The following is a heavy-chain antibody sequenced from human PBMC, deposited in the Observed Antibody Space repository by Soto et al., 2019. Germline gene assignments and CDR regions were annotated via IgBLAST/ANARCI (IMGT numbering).Heavy chain of an antibody. Sequence: EVQLVESGGGLVQPGGSLRLSCAASGFTFNSYAMHWVRQAPGKGLEYVSAISSNGGSIYYANSVKGRFTISRDNSKNTQYLQMGSLRPEDMAVYYCATSVGYCSGGSCYVEWYFDLWGRGTLVTVS. D-gene: IGHD2-15*01. CDR2: ISSNGGSI. J-gene: IGHJ2*01. CDR1: GFTFNSYA. CDR3: ATSVGYCSGGSCYVEWYFDL. V-gene: IGHV3-64*01.